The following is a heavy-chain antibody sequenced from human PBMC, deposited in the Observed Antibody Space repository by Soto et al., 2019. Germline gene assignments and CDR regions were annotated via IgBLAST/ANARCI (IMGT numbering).Heavy chain of an antibody. CDR3: ARELGMDV. CDR2: ISSSGSTM. Sequence: GGSLRLSCAASGFTFSDNYMSWFRQAPGKGLEYISYISSSGSTMEYTDSVKGRFTVSRDNAKNSLYLQMNSLRAEDTAVYYCARELGMDVWGQGTTVTVSS. J-gene: IGHJ6*02. CDR1: GFTFSDNY. V-gene: IGHV3-11*01.